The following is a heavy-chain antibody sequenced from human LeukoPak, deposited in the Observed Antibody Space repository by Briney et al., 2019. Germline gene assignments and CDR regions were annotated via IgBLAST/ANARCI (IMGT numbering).Heavy chain of an antibody. CDR1: GFTFSDYY. Sequence: GGSLRLSCAASGFTFSDYYMSWIRQAPGKGLEWVSCISSSGSTIYYADSVKGRFTISRDNAKNSLYLQMNSLRAEDTAVYYCARDPPYSSSWFFDYWGQGTLVTVSS. D-gene: IGHD6-13*01. CDR2: ISSSGSTI. J-gene: IGHJ4*02. CDR3: ARDPPYSSSWFFDY. V-gene: IGHV3-11*04.